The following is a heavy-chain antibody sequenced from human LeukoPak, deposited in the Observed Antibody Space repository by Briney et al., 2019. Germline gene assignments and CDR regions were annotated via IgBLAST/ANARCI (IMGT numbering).Heavy chain of an antibody. CDR2: IIPILGIG. J-gene: IGHJ1*01. V-gene: IGHV1-69*04. CDR1: GGTFSSYA. D-gene: IGHD2-15*01. Sequence: SVKVSCKSSGGTFSSYAISWVRQAPGQGLEWMGRIIPILGIGNYAQKFQGRVTITADKSTSTAYMELSSLRSEDTAVYYCASPYCSGGSCPEYFQHWGQGTLVTVSS. CDR3: ASPYCSGGSCPEYFQH.